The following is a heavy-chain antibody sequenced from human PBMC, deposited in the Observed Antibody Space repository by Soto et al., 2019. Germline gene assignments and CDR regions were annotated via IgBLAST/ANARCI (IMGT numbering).Heavy chain of an antibody. J-gene: IGHJ4*02. CDR1: GGTFSSYA. V-gene: IGHV1-69*01. D-gene: IGHD3-22*01. CDR3: ARAPTEYYYDSSGYHPY. CDR2: IIPIFGTA. Sequence: GXSVKVSCKASGGTFSSYAISWVRQAPIQGLEWMGGIIPIFGTANYAQKFQGRVTITADESTSTAYMELSRLRSEDTAVYYCARAPTEYYYDSSGYHPYWGQGTLVTVSS.